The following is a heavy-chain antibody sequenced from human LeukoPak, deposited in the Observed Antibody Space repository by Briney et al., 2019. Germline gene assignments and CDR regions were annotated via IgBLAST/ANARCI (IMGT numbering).Heavy chain of an antibody. CDR3: ARHLAVPAAIYY. D-gene: IGHD2-2*01. Sequence: PSETLSLTCTVSGGSISSYYWSWIRQPPGKGLEWIGYIYYSGSTNYNPSLKSRVTISVDTSKNQFSLKLSSVTAADTAVYYCARHLAVPAAIYYWGQGTLVTVSS. J-gene: IGHJ4*02. CDR2: IYYSGST. V-gene: IGHV4-59*08. CDR1: GGSISSYY.